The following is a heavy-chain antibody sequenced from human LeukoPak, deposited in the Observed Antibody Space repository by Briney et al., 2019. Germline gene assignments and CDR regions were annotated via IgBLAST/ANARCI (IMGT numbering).Heavy chain of an antibody. J-gene: IGHJ6*03. D-gene: IGHD2-2*01. CDR2: IYTSGST. Sequence: KASENLSFNCTVSGGSISSYYWSWIRQPPGKGLEWMGRIYTSGSTDYNPSLKSRVAMSVDTHKNQLSLQMRCVTAADTAVYYCARAMGGVVVPAALYYMDVWGKGTTVTVSS. V-gene: IGHV4-4*07. CDR3: ARAMGGVVVPAALYYMDV. CDR1: GGSISSYY.